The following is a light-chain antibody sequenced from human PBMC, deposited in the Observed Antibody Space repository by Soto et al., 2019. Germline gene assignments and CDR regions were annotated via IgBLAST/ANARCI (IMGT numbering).Light chain of an antibody. CDR1: QDIGTS. V-gene: IGKV1-17*01. J-gene: IGKJ3*01. Sequence: DIQMTQSPSSLSASVGGRVTITCRASQDIGTSLDWFQQKPGTAPKRLIYTISDLQSGVPSRFSGGGSGTEFTLTISSLQPEDSATYYCLRHYAFPFTFGPGTKVHV. CDR2: TIS. CDR3: LRHYAFPFT.